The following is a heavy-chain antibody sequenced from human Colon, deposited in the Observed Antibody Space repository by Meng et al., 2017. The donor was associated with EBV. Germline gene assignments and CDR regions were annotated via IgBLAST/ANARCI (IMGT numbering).Heavy chain of an antibody. V-gene: IGHV4-4*02. Sequence: VQLQGSRPGPVKPSGTLALTCAFSGCAISSSNWWSWVRQPPGKGLEWIGEIYHSGSNNYNPSLKSRVTISVDKSKNQFSLNLSSVTAADTAVYYCARVGQWLPIDYWGQGTLVTVSS. J-gene: IGHJ4*02. CDR3: ARVGQWLPIDY. D-gene: IGHD6-19*01. CDR1: GCAISSSNW. CDR2: IYHSGSN.